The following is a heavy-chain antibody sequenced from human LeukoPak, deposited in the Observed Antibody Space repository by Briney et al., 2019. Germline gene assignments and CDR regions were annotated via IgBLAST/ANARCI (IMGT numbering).Heavy chain of an antibody. CDR1: GFIFSSYW. V-gene: IGHV3-7*01. D-gene: IGHD1-14*01. CDR3: ARDSFETDIDY. J-gene: IGHJ4*02. Sequence: GGSLRLSCAAPGFIFSSYWMSWVRQAPGKGLEWVANIKEDESEQYYVDSLKGRFTISRDNAKNSLYLQMNSLRAEDTAVYYCARDSFETDIDYWGPGTLVTVSS. CDR2: IKEDESEQ.